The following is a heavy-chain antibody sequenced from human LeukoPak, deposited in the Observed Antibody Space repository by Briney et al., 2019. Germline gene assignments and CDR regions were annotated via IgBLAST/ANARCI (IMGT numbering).Heavy chain of an antibody. J-gene: IGHJ3*02. Sequence: ASVKVSCKASRGTFTSYTISWVRQAPGQGLEWMGRIIPFLGKANYAQKFQGRVTITADKSTSTAYMELSSLRSEDTAVYYCASLITIFGVVIQDAFDIWGQGTMVTVSS. D-gene: IGHD3-3*01. CDR3: ASLITIFGVVIQDAFDI. V-gene: IGHV1-69*02. CDR2: IIPFLGKA. CDR1: RGTFTSYT.